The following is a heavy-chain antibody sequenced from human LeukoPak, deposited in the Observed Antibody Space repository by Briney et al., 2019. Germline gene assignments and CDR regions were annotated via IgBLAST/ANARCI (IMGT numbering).Heavy chain of an antibody. CDR2: INHSGST. CDR3: ARAGNNWNYARGYYYFDY. CDR1: GGSISSSSYY. V-gene: IGHV4-39*07. Sequence: PSETLSLTCTVSGGSISSSSYYWSWIRQPPGKGLEWIGEINHSGSTNYNPSLKSRVTISVDTSKNQFSLKLSSVTAADTAVYYCARAGNNWNYARGYYYFDYWGQGTLVTVSS. J-gene: IGHJ4*02. D-gene: IGHD1-7*01.